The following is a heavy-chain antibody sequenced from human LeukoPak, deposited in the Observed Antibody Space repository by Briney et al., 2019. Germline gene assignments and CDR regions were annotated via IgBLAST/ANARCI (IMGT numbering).Heavy chain of an antibody. CDR2: IYYTETT. V-gene: IGHV4-59*08. D-gene: IGHD3-16*01. J-gene: IGHJ3*01. CDR3: ARRWVYDKRAFDA. CDR1: GGSISGTYY. Sequence: KASETLSLTCTVSGGSISGTYYWSWIRQPPGKGLEWIGYIYYTETTDSNPSLKSRVTISLDTSKNQFSLNLSSVTAADTAVYYCARRWVYDKRAFDAWGQGTMVTVSS.